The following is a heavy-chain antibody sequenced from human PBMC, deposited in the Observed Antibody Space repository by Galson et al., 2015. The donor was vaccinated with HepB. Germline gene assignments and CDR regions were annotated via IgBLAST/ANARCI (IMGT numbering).Heavy chain of an antibody. CDR2: IKSKTDGGTT. D-gene: IGHD3-22*01. J-gene: IGHJ4*02. CDR3: TTEVVVIMFDY. V-gene: IGHV3-15*01. CDR1: GFTFSNAW. Sequence: SLRLSCAASGFTFSNAWMSWVRQAPGKGLEWVGRIKSKTDGGTTDYAAPVKGRFTISRDDSKNTLYLQMNSLKTEDTAVYYCTTEVVVIMFDYWGQGTLVTVSS.